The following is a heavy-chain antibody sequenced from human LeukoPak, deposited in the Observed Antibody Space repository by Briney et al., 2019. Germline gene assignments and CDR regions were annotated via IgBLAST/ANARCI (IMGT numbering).Heavy chain of an antibody. J-gene: IGHJ4*02. Sequence: GRSLRLSCAASGFTFDDYAMHWVRQASGKGLEWVSGISWNSGSIGYADSVKGRFTISRDNAKNSLYLQMNSLRAEDTALYYCAKELTPTSIAVAGTGFDYWGQGTLVTVSS. D-gene: IGHD6-19*01. CDR3: AKELTPTSIAVAGTGFDY. V-gene: IGHV3-9*01. CDR1: GFTFDDYA. CDR2: ISWNSGSI.